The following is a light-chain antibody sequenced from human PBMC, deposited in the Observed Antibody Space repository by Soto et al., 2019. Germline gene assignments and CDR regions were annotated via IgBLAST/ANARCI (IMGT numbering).Light chain of an antibody. CDR2: DVS. V-gene: IGLV2-14*01. CDR1: SSDVGGYNY. CDR3: SSYTTSSSVV. Sequence: QSVLTQPASVSGSPGQSITISCTGTSSDVGGYNYVSWYQQHPGKAPKIMIYDVSNRPSGVSNRFSGSKSGNTASLTISGLRAEDEADYYCSSYTTSSSVVFGGGTKLTVL. J-gene: IGLJ2*01.